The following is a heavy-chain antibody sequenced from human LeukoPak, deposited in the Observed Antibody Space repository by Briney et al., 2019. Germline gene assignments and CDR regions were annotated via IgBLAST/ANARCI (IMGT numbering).Heavy chain of an antibody. D-gene: IGHD4-17*01. CDR1: GFTFSSYG. J-gene: IGHJ4*02. CDR3: AKITVTASPENDY. V-gene: IGHV3-30*02. CDR2: IRYDGSNK. Sequence: GGSLRLSCAASGFTFSSYGMHWVRQAPGKGLEWVAFIRYDGSNKYYADSVKGRFAISRDNSKNTLYLQMNSLRAEDTAVYYCAKITVTASPENDYWGQGTLVTVSS.